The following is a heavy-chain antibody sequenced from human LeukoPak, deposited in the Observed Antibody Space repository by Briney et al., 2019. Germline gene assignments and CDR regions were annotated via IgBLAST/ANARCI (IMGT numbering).Heavy chain of an antibody. D-gene: IGHD4-17*01. CDR2: IYYSGST. CDR3: ARGGTTMTPALLWFDP. Sequence: SQTLSLTYAVSGGSISSGGDSWSWIRQPPGKGLEWIGYIYYSGSTKYNPSLKSRVTISVDTSKNQFSLKLSSVTAADTAVYYCARGGTTMTPALLWFDPWGQGTLVTVSS. J-gene: IGHJ5*02. V-gene: IGHV4-30-4*07. CDR1: GGSISSGGDS.